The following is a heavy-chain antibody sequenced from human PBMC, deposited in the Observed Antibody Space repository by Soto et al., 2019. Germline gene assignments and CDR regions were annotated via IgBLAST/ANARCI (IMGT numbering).Heavy chain of an antibody. CDR3: ARREVAARPSWFDP. V-gene: IGHV1-69*13. Sequence: SVKVSGKASGGTFSSYAISWVRQAPGQGLEWMGGIIPIFGTANYAQKFQGRVTITADESTSTAYMELSSLRSEDTAVYYCARREVAARPSWFDPWGQGTLVTVSS. CDR2: IIPIFGTA. J-gene: IGHJ5*02. CDR1: GGTFSSYA. D-gene: IGHD6-6*01.